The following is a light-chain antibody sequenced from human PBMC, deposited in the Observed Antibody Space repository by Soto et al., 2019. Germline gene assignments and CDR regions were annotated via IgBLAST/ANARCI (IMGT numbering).Light chain of an antibody. Sequence: DIQMTQSPSSVSASVGDRVTFTCRASQDLSNCLAWYQQKPGKAPKLLVYAAYSLQSGVPSRFSGSGPGTDFTLTISSLQPEDFATYFCQQGKSFPLTFGGGTKVDIK. CDR1: QDLSNC. J-gene: IGKJ4*01. CDR3: QQGKSFPLT. CDR2: AAY. V-gene: IGKV1D-12*01.